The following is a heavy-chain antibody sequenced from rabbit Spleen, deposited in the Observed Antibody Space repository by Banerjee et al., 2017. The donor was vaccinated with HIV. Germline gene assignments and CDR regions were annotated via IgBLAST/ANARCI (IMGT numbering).Heavy chain of an antibody. CDR1: GFDFSRTG. CDR2: IDLLFGTT. Sequence: QEQLVESGGGLVQPGGSLKLSCKASGFDFSRTGVSWVRQAPGKGLEWIGYIDLLFGTTYYANWVNGRFTISSHDAQNTLYLQLRSLTAADTATYFCVRGASGSGYYSLWGPGTLVTVS. CDR3: VRGASGSGYYSL. D-gene: IGHD1-1*01. V-gene: IGHV1S47*01. J-gene: IGHJ4*01.